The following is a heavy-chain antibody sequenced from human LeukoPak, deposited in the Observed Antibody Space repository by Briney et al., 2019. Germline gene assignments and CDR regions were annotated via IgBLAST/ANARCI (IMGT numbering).Heavy chain of an antibody. V-gene: IGHV4-59*08. CDR1: GGSINSYY. CDR2: IYYSGST. Sequence: PSETLSLTCTVSGGSINSYYWSWIRQPPGKGLEWIGHIYYSGSTNYNPSLTSRVTISVDTSKNQFSLKLSSVTAADTAVYYCARGSCSSTSCYYYYYMDVWGKGTTVTISS. D-gene: IGHD2-2*01. J-gene: IGHJ6*03. CDR3: ARGSCSSTSCYYYYYMDV.